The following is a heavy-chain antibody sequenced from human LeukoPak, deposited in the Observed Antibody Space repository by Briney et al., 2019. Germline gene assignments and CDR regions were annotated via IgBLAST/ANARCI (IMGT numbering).Heavy chain of an antibody. CDR1: GFTFSSYA. CDR3: ARGPMTYYDILTGYPSHNLLDY. Sequence: KPGGSLRLSCAASGFTFSSYAMSWVRQPPGKGLEWIGEINHSGSTNYNPSLKSRVTISVDTSKNQFSLKLSSVTAADTAVYYCARGPMTYYDILTGYPSHNLLDYWGQGTLVTVSS. J-gene: IGHJ4*02. D-gene: IGHD3-9*01. CDR2: INHSGST. V-gene: IGHV4-34*01.